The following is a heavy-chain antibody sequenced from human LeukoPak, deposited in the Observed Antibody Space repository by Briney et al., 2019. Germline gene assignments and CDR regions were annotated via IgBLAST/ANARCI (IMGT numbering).Heavy chain of an antibody. D-gene: IGHD2-2*01. V-gene: IGHV4-59*08. J-gene: IGHJ4*02. CDR3: GRYPMTYCSSSSCTDY. CDR1: GGSISGDY. Sequence: SETLSLSCTVSGGSISGDYWSWIRQSLQGLEWIGYIYYSGSTKYNPSLKSRVTISVDTSKIQFSLKLSSVTAADKAVYYYGRYPMTYCSSSSCTDYWGQGTLVTVSS. CDR2: IYYSGST.